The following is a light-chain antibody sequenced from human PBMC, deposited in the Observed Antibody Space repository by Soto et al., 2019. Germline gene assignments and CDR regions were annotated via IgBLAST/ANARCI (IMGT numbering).Light chain of an antibody. J-gene: IGKJ2*01. Sequence: EIVMTQSPAPLSVSPGERATLSCRASQSVSSNLAWYQQKPGQAPSFLIYGASTRATGITARFSGSGSGTEFTLTISTLQSEDFAVYYCQQYNNWPPSDTFGQGTKLEIK. V-gene: IGKV3-15*01. CDR1: QSVSSN. CDR2: GAS. CDR3: QQYNNWPPSDT.